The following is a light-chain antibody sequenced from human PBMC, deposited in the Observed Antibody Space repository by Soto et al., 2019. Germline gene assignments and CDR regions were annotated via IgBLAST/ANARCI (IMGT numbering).Light chain of an antibody. CDR1: SSNIGNNY. CDR2: DNN. CDR3: GTWDSSLSAYV. Sequence: SVLPQPPSVSAAPGQKVTISCSGSSSNIGNNYVSWYQQLPGTAPKLLIYDNNKRPSGIPDRFSGSKSGTSATLGITGLQTGDEADYYCGTWDSSLSAYVFGTGTKLTVL. V-gene: IGLV1-51*01. J-gene: IGLJ1*01.